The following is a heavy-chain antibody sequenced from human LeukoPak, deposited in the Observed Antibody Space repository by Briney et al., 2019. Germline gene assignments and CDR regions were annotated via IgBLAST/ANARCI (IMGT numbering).Heavy chain of an antibody. Sequence: SETLSLTCAVYGGSFSGYYWSWIRQPPGKGLEWIGEINHSGSTNYNPPLKSRVTISVDTSKNQFSLKLSSVTAADTAVYYCARVRRIPGWFGELTYVFDYWGQGILVTVSS. J-gene: IGHJ4*02. CDR1: GGSFSGYY. D-gene: IGHD3-10*01. CDR2: INHSGST. CDR3: ARVRRIPGWFGELTYVFDY. V-gene: IGHV4-34*01.